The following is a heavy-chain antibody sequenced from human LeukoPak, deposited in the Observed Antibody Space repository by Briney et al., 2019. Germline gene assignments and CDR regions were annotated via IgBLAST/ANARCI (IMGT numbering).Heavy chain of an antibody. D-gene: IGHD6-25*01. CDR3: ARDGYWDRRSMDV. V-gene: IGHV1-69*05. CDR2: IIPIFGTA. Sequence: SVKVSCKASGGTFSSYAINWVRQAPGQGLEWMGGIIPIFGTANYAQKFQGRVTITTDESTSTAYMELSSLRSEDTAVYYCARDGYWDRRSMDVWGKGTTVTVSS. J-gene: IGHJ6*03. CDR1: GGTFSSYA.